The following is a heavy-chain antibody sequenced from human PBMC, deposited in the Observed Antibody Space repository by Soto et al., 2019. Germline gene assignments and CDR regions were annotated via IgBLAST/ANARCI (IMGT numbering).Heavy chain of an antibody. CDR1: GYTFTSYY. D-gene: IGHD3-22*01. Sequence: ASVKVSCKASGYTFTSYYMHWVRQAPGQGLEWMGIINPSGGSTSYAQKFQGRVTMTRDTSTSTVYMELSSLRSEDTAVYYCARERITMIVVVNTGDNLDAFDIWGQGTMVSVSS. J-gene: IGHJ3*02. CDR3: ARERITMIVVVNTGDNLDAFDI. CDR2: INPSGGST. V-gene: IGHV1-46*01.